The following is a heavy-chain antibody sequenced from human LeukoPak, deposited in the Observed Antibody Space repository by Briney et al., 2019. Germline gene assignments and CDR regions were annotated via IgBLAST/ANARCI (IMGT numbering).Heavy chain of an antibody. J-gene: IGHJ5*02. CDR3: AKKGQGGFSFDP. CDR1: GGSLNGHY. Sequence: SETLSLTCAVYGGSLNGHYWSWIRQPPGKGLEWIGEGSESGGTKFNPSLKSRVTISADTSKNQFSLKLTSVTAADTAVYYCAKKGQGGFSFDPWGQGTLVTVSS. D-gene: IGHD3-16*01. V-gene: IGHV4-34*01. CDR2: GSESGGT.